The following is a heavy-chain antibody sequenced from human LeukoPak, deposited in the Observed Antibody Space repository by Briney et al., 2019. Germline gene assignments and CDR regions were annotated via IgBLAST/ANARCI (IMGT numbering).Heavy chain of an antibody. CDR1: GGSFSGYY. CDR2: INHSGST. J-gene: IGHJ3*02. CDR3: ASFGYCGGDCQPYDAFDI. V-gene: IGHV4-34*01. Sequence: SETLSLTCAVYGGSFSGYYWSWIRQPPGKGLEWIGEINHSGSTNYNPSLKSRVTISVDTSKNQFSLKLSSVTAADTAVYYCASFGYCGGDCQPYDAFDIWGQGTMVTVSS. D-gene: IGHD2-21*02.